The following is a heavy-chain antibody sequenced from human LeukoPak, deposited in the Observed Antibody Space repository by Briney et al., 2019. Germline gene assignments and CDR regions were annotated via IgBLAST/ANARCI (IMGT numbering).Heavy chain of an antibody. J-gene: IGHJ4*02. CDR1: GFTFISYD. D-gene: IGHD2-21*01. Sequence: GGSLRLSCAGSGFTFISYDMNWVRQTPGKGLEWVSYISNSGNTMYYADSVKGRFTISRDIAKNSLYLQMSSLRADDTAVDYCAISHCGHSDFDYWGQGILVTVSS. V-gene: IGHV3-48*03. CDR3: AISHCGHSDFDY. CDR2: ISNSGNTM.